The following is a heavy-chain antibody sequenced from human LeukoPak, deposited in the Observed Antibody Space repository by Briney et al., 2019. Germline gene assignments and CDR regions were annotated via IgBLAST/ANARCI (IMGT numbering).Heavy chain of an antibody. CDR2: IYYSGSP. D-gene: IGHD3-9*01. Sequence: KPSETLSLTCTVSGGSISSSSYYWGWIRQPPGKGLEWIGSIYYSGSPYYNPSLKSRVTISVDTSKNQFSLKLSSVTAADTAVYYCPRTAYDILTGYQSDYWGQGTLVTVSS. J-gene: IGHJ4*02. V-gene: IGHV4-39*01. CDR1: GGSISSSSYY. CDR3: PRTAYDILTGYQSDY.